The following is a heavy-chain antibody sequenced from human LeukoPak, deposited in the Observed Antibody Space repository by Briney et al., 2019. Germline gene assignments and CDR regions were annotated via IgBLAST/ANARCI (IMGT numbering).Heavy chain of an antibody. V-gene: IGHV3-30*03. CDR1: GFTFSSYG. CDR2: ISYDGSNK. CDR3: ARSCSSTSCYSDY. J-gene: IGHJ4*02. D-gene: IGHD2-2*02. Sequence: PGGSLRLSCAASGFTFSSYGMHWVRQAPGKGLEWVAVISYDGSNKYYADSVKGRFTISRDNSKNTLYLQMNSLRAEDTAVYYCARSCSSTSCYSDYWGQGTLVTVSS.